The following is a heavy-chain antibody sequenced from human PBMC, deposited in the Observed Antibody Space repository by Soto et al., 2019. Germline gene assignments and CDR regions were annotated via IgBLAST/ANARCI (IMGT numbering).Heavy chain of an antibody. CDR3: LYGDYSFDS. V-gene: IGHV3-23*01. J-gene: IGHJ4*02. D-gene: IGHD4-17*01. CDR2: ISERGDTT. Sequence: EVQLLESGGGLVQPGGSLRLSCAASGFGFTIYDMSWVRQAPGKGLEWVSAISERGDTTYYADFVKGRFTISRDNSRNTVYLQMNSLRAEDTAVYYCLYGDYSFDSWGQGTLVIVSS. CDR1: GFGFTIYD.